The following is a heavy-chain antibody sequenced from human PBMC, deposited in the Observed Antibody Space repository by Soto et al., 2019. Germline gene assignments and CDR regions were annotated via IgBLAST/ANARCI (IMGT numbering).Heavy chain of an antibody. CDR1: VFTFTTAW. Sequence: GGSLRLSCAASVFTFTTAWINWVRQPPGKGLEWVGRIRSYRDGGTTDFAASVKGRFAISRDDSAHTVYLQMNSLRTEDTAVYYCTTDSYYTGILVRFDYWGLGTLVTVSS. CDR2: IRSYRDGGTT. CDR3: TTDSYYTGILVRFDY. V-gene: IGHV3-15*07. J-gene: IGHJ4*01. D-gene: IGHD1-1*01.